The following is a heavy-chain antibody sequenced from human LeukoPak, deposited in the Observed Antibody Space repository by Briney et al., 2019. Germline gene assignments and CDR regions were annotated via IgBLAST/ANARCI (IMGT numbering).Heavy chain of an antibody. Sequence: RASVKVSCKASGYTFTSYGISWVRQAPGQGLEWMGWISAYNGNTNYAQKLQGRVTMTTDTSTSTAYMELRSLRSDDTAVYYCAREGYDILTGYFAFFDYWGQGTLVTVSS. CDR1: GYTFTSYG. D-gene: IGHD3-9*01. CDR2: ISAYNGNT. J-gene: IGHJ4*02. V-gene: IGHV1-18*01. CDR3: AREGYDILTGYFAFFDY.